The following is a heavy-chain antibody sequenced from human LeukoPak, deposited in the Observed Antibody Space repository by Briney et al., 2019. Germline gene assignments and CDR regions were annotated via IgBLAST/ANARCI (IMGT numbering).Heavy chain of an antibody. V-gene: IGHV3-30*18. CDR1: GFTFSSYG. Sequence: GGSLRLSCAASGFTFSSYGMHWVRQAPGKGLEWVAVISYDGSNKYYAGSVKGRFTISRDNSKNTLYLQMNSLRAEDTAVYYCAKAYGYGDYFDYWGQGTLVTVSS. D-gene: IGHD4/OR15-4a*01. J-gene: IGHJ4*02. CDR2: ISYDGSNK. CDR3: AKAYGYGDYFDY.